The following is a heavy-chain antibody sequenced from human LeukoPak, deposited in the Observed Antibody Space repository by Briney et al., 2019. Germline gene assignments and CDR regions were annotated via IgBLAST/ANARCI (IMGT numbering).Heavy chain of an antibody. CDR1: GGSFSGYY. CDR3: ATRDCSSTSCYVSSMDV. CDR2: INHSGST. J-gene: IGHJ6*02. Sequence: PSETLSLTCAVYGGSFSGYYWSWIRQPPGKGLEWIGEINHSGSTNYNPSLKSRVTISVDTSKNQFSLKLSSMTAADTAVYYCATRDCSSTSCYVSSMDVWGQGTTVTVSS. V-gene: IGHV4-34*01. D-gene: IGHD2-2*01.